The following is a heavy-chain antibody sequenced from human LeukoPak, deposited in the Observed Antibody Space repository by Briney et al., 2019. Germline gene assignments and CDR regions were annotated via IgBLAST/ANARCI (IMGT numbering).Heavy chain of an antibody. CDR1: GGSFSGYY. CDR3: ARGRFDP. V-gene: IGHV4-34*01. Sequence: SETLSLTCAVYGGSFSGYYWSWIRQPPGKGLEWIGEINHSGSTNYNPSLKSRVTVSVDTSKNQFSLKLSSVTAADTAVYYCARGRFDPWGQGTLVTVSS. CDR2: INHSGST. J-gene: IGHJ5*02.